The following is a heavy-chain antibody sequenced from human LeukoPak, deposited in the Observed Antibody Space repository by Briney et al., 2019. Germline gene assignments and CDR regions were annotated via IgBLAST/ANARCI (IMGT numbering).Heavy chain of an antibody. D-gene: IGHD6-19*01. CDR1: GFTFSSYS. Sequence: GGFLRLSCAASGFTFSSYSMNWVRQAPGKGLEWVSHITSSSNIYYADSVKGRFTISRDNSKNTLYLQMNSLRAEDTAVYYCAKEPDSSGYYYYYMDVWGKGTTVTVSS. V-gene: IGHV3-21*05. CDR3: AKEPDSSGYYYYYMDV. CDR2: ITSSSNI. J-gene: IGHJ6*03.